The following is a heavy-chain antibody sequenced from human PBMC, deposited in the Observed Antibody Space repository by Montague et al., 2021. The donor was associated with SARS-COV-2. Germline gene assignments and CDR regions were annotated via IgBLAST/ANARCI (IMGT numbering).Heavy chain of an antibody. CDR1: GGSISSSSYY. CDR3: ARERRYCSGGSCYSGWFEP. V-gene: IGHV4-39*07. J-gene: IGHJ5*02. CDR2: IYHSGST. Sequence: SETLSLTCTVSGGSISSSSYYWGWIRQPPGKGLEWIGSIYHSGSTYYNPSLKSRVTISVDTSKNQFSLKLSSVTAADTAVYYCARERRYCSGGSCYSGWFEPWGQGTLVTGSS. D-gene: IGHD2-15*01.